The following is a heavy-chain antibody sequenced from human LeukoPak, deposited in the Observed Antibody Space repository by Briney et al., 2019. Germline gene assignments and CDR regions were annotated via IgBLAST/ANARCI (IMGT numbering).Heavy chain of an antibody. J-gene: IGHJ4*02. Sequence: GGSLRLSCAASGFTFSSYSMSWVRQAPGKGLEWVSYISSSRTIYYTDSVKGRFTISRDNAKNSLYLQMNSLRAEDTAVYYCARRGASSGGLDYWGQGTLVTVSS. D-gene: IGHD6-19*01. CDR2: ISSSRTI. CDR1: GFTFSSYS. V-gene: IGHV3-48*01. CDR3: ARRGASSGGLDY.